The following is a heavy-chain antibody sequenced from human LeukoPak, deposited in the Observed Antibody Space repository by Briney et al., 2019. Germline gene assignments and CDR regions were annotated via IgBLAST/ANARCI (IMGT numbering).Heavy chain of an antibody. Sequence: PGRSLRLSCAASGFTFDDYAMHWVRQAPGKGLEWVSGISWNSGSIGYADSVKGRFTISRDNAKNSLYLQMNSLRAEDTALYYCAKDKGPDSSSRMNNLFDYWGQGTLVTVSS. V-gene: IGHV3-9*01. CDR3: AKDKGPDSSSRMNNLFDY. CDR1: GFTFDDYA. D-gene: IGHD6-13*01. CDR2: ISWNSGSI. J-gene: IGHJ4*02.